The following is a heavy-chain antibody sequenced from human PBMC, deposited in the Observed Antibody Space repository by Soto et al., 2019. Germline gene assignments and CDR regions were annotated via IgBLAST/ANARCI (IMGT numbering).Heavy chain of an antibody. V-gene: IGHV4-31*03. CDR1: GGSISRGGYY. J-gene: IGHJ4*02. CDR3: ASFRGWTTYYFAY. CDR2: LYYTGST. D-gene: IGHD3-10*01. Sequence: QVQLQESGPGLVKPSQTLSLTCSVSGGSISRGGYYWSWIRQHPGKGLEWIGYLYYTGSTSYDPSLNVRLTLSVDTSKNQFSLKLSSVTAADTAVYYCASFRGWTTYYFAYWGQGTLVTVSS.